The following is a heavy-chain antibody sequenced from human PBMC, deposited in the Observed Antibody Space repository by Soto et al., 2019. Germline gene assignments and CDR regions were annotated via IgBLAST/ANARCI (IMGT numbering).Heavy chain of an antibody. J-gene: IGHJ4*02. D-gene: IGHD3-10*01. CDR3: ARDHAVRGVIITTFDY. V-gene: IGHV1-69*13. CDR2: IIPIFGTA. Sequence: ASVKVSCKASGGTFSSYAISWVRQAPGQGLEWMGGIIPIFGTANYAQKFQGRVTITADESTSTAYMELSSLRSEDTAVYYCARDHAVRGVIITTFDYWGQGTLVTVSS. CDR1: GGTFSSYA.